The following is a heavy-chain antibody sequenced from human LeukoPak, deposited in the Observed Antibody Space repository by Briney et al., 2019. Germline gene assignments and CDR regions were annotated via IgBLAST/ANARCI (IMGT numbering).Heavy chain of an antibody. J-gene: IGHJ4*02. CDR1: GFTFSSYG. CDR3: AKRPRDWYSPIDY. CDR2: ISGSGGST. D-gene: IGHD2-21*02. Sequence: GGTLRLSCAASGFTFSSYGMSWVRQAPGKGLEWVSAISGSGGSTYYADSVKGRFTISRDNSKNTLYLQMNSLRAEDTAVYYCAKRPRDWYSPIDYWGQGTLVTVSS. V-gene: IGHV3-23*01.